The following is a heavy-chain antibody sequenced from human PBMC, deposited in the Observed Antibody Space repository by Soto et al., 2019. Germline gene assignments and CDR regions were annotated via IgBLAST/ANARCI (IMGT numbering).Heavy chain of an antibody. CDR3: ARPAGRLANWFDP. CDR1: GYTFTDYR. D-gene: IGHD6-6*01. V-gene: IGHV1-46*01. Sequence: QVQLVQSGVEVKKPGASVKVSCKASGYTFTDYRMIWVRQAPGQGLEWMGIINPSGGSTNYAPNFQGRVTLTRDSVTSTVYMELSNLRSEDTAVYYCARPAGRLANWFDPWGQGTLVTVSS. CDR2: INPSGGST. J-gene: IGHJ5*02.